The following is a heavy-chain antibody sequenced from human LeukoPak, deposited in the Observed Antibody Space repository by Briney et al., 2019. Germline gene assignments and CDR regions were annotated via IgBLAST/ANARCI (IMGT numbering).Heavy chain of an antibody. D-gene: IGHD3-10*01. Sequence: SETLSLTCTVSGGSISSYYWSWIRQPPGKGLEWIGYIYYSGSTNYNPSLKSRVTISVDPSKNQFSLKLSSVTAADTAVYYCARESMGLLVDYWGQGTLVTVSS. CDR1: GGSISSYY. J-gene: IGHJ4*02. V-gene: IGHV4-59*01. CDR3: ARESMGLLVDY. CDR2: IYYSGST.